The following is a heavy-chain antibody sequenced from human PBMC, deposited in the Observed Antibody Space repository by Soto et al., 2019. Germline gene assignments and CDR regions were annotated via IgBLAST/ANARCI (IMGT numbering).Heavy chain of an antibody. CDR1: GVNFSSYA. D-gene: IGHD6-6*01. V-gene: IGHV3-30-3*01. CDR2: ISYDGSNK. CDR3: ARDPSPILSEYRSLSHGMYV. J-gene: IGHJ6*02. Sequence: LTLSPRTAGVNFSSYAMRGVRQAPVKGRGWVAVISYDGSNKYYADSVKGRFTISRDNSKNTLYLQMNSLRAEDTAVYYCARDPSPILSEYRSLSHGMYVWGQGTTVTVSS.